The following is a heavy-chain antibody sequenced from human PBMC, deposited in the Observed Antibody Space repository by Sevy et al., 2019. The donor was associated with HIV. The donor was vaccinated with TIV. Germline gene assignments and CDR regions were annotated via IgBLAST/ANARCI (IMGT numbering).Heavy chain of an antibody. Sequence: GGSLRLSCAASGFTFSSYAMHWVRQAPGKGLEWVAVISYDGSNKYYADSVKGRFTISRDNSKNTLYLQMNSLRAEDTAVYYCARAHYRQGAFDIWGQGTMVTVSS. CDR3: ARAHYRQGAFDI. J-gene: IGHJ3*02. V-gene: IGHV3-30-3*01. D-gene: IGHD3-10*01. CDR2: ISYDGSNK. CDR1: GFTFSSYA.